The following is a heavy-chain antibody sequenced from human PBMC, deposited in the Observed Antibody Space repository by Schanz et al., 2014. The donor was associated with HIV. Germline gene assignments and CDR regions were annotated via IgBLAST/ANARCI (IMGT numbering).Heavy chain of an antibody. CDR1: GFNFNSYG. D-gene: IGHD3-16*01. V-gene: IGHV3-30*18. J-gene: IGHJ6*02. CDR3: AKDRNYYDDRYLGKGNYYYYYGMDV. CDR2: ISYDGTKK. Sequence: QVQLVESGGGVVRPGRSLRLSCAASGFNFNSYGMHWVRQAPGKGLEWVAVISYDGTKKHYADSAKGRFTISRDNSKNSLSLLIKSLRVEDTAVYYCAKDRNYYDDRYLGKGNYYYYYGMDVWGQGTTVTVSS.